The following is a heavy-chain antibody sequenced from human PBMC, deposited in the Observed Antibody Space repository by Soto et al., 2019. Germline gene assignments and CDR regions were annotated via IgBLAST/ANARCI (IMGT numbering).Heavy chain of an antibody. CDR3: ARGGVAGFDY. Sequence: QVQLVQSGAEVKKPGSSVKVSCKASGGTFSSYSISWVRQAPGQGLEWMGRIIPILGIANYAQKFQGRVTITADKSTSTAYMGLSSLRAEDTAVYHCARGGVAGFDYWGQGTLVTVSS. CDR2: IIPILGIA. D-gene: IGHD6-19*01. CDR1: GGTFSSYS. V-gene: IGHV1-69*02. J-gene: IGHJ4*02.